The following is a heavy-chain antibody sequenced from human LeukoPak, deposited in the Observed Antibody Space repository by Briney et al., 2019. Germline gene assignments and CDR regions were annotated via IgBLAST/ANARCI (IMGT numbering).Heavy chain of an antibody. V-gene: IGHV3-23*01. CDR1: GFTFSSYA. J-gene: IGHJ4*02. CDR2: ISGGGGGGGST. Sequence: QPGGSLLLSCAASGFTFSSYAMNWVRQAPGKGLEWVSAISGGGGGGGSTYYADSVKGRFTISRDISKNTLYLQMNSLRAEDTAVYYCAKRNHDYIWGGHFDYWGQGTLVTVSS. CDR3: AKRNHDYIWGGHFDY. D-gene: IGHD3-16*01.